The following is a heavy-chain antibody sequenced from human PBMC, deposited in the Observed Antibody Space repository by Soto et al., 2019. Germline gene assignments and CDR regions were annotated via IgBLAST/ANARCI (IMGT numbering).Heavy chain of an antibody. D-gene: IGHD3-16*01. Sequence: QVQLVQSGDEVKKPGASGKVSCKASGYIFVNYAIAWVRQAPGQGLEWMGWISPYTGNTHSATKVQGRLTMTTDTSTSTAYMDLGSLTSDDTAVYYCVMVDNYVTPTPQDVWGQGTTVTVCS. J-gene: IGHJ6*02. V-gene: IGHV1-18*01. CDR3: VMVDNYVTPTPQDV. CDR1: GYIFVNYA. CDR2: ISPYTGNT.